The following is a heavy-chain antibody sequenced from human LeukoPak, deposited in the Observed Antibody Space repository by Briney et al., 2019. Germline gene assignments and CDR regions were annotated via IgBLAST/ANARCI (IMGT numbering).Heavy chain of an antibody. CDR1: GGSISSGGYY. D-gene: IGHD2-2*01. J-gene: IGHJ4*02. CDR3: ARAVGVPAAFDY. CDR2: IYYSGST. Sequence: SETLSLTCTVSGGSISSGGYYWSWIRQHPGKGLEWIGYIYYSGSTYYNPSLKSRVTISVDTSKNQFSLKLSSVTAADTAVYYCARAVGVPAAFDYWGQGTLVTASS. V-gene: IGHV4-31*03.